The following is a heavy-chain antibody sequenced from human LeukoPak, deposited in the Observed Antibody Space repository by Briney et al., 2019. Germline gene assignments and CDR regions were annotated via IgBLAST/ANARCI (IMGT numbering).Heavy chain of an antibody. V-gene: IGHV3-15*01. Sequence: GGSLRLSCAASGFTFSSYGMHWVRQAPGKGLEWVGRIKSKTDGGTTDYAAPVKGRFTISRDDSKNTLYLQMNSLKTEDTAVYYCTTYCSSTSCYPDYWGQGTLVTVSS. CDR1: GFTFSSYG. J-gene: IGHJ4*02. CDR2: IKSKTDGGTT. CDR3: TTYCSSTSCYPDY. D-gene: IGHD2-2*01.